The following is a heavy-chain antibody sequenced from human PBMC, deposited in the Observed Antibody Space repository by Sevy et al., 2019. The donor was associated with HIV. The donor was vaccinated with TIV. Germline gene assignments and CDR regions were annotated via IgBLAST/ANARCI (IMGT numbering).Heavy chain of an antibody. V-gene: IGHV3-30-3*01. CDR2: ISYDGSNK. CDR1: GFTFSSYA. D-gene: IGHD5-18*01. J-gene: IGHJ4*02. CDR3: ARDNLGGYSHGFG. Sequence: GGSLRLSCAASGFTFSSYAMHWVRQAPGKGLEWVAVISYDGSNKYYADSVKGRFTISRDNSKNTLYLQMNSLRAEDTAVYYCARDNLGGYSHGFGWDQGTLVTVSS.